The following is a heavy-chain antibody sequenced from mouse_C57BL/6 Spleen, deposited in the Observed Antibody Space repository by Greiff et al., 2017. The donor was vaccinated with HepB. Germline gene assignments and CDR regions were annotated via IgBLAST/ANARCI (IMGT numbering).Heavy chain of an antibody. D-gene: IGHD2-4*01. Sequence: VQLKQSGAELVRPGTSVKMSCKASGYTFTNYWIGWAKQRPGHGLEWIGDIYPGGGYTNYNEKFKGKATLTADKSSSTAYMQFSSLTSEDSAIYYCASYDYDGYAMDYWGQGTSVTVSS. CDR3: ASYDYDGYAMDY. J-gene: IGHJ4*01. CDR1: GYTFTNYW. V-gene: IGHV1-63*01. CDR2: IYPGGGYT.